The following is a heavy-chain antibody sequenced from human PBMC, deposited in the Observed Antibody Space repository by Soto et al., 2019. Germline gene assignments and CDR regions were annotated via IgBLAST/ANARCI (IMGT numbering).Heavy chain of an antibody. V-gene: IGHV4-30-2*01. CDR3: VTLKATSYFDS. J-gene: IGHJ4*02. CDR2: ISRSGTT. Sequence: PSETLSLTCGVSGGSISGAGYSWSWIRQPPGKGLEWVGYISRSGTTYYSPSLKSRVTISLDRSKNQFSLSLKSVTAADTAVYYCVTLKATSYFDSWGQGTLVTVSS. CDR1: GGSISGAGYS.